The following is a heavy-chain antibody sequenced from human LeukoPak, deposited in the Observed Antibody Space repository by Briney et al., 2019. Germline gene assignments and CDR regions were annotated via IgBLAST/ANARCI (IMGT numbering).Heavy chain of an antibody. J-gene: IGHJ3*02. CDR2: ISSSGSTI. CDR3: ARVYYDILTGYSVPNNGAFDI. D-gene: IGHD3-9*01. CDR1: GFTFSSYE. Sequence: GGSLRLSCAASGFTFSSYEMNWVRQAPGKGLEWVSYISSSGSTIYYADSVKGRFTISRDNAKNSLYLQMNSLRAEDTAVYCCARVYYDILTGYSVPNNGAFDIWGQGTMVTVSS. V-gene: IGHV3-48*03.